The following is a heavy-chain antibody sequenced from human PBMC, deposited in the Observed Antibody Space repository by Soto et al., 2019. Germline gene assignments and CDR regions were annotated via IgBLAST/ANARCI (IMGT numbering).Heavy chain of an antibody. CDR3: VKGCGGDCYSGVQY. J-gene: IGHJ4*02. V-gene: IGHV3-23*01. CDR2: ISNSGGST. CDR1: GFTFSSSA. D-gene: IGHD2-21*02. Sequence: EVQLLESGRGLVQPGGSLRLSCAASGFTFSSSAMSWVRQAPGKGLEWVSSISNSGGSTYYADSVKGRFTISRDNSKNTLYLQMNSRQAEDTAVYYCVKGCGGDCYSGVQYWGQGTLVTVSS.